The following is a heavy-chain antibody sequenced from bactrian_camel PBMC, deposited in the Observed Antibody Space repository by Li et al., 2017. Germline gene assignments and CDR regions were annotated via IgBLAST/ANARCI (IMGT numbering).Heavy chain of an antibody. D-gene: IGHD2*01. Sequence: DVQLVESGGGLVQPGGSLRLSCATSGFTFEDYAMGWIRQAPGKGLEWVSSSSSGALSLVYADSVKGRFTISRDNAKNTVYLEMNALKPGDTATYYCAAVCVGTCSGGYCYGRYNHWGQGTQVTVS. J-gene: IGHJ4*01. CDR3: AAVCVGTCSGGYCYGRYNH. V-gene: IGHV3S36*01. CDR2: SSSGALSL. CDR1: GFTFEDYA.